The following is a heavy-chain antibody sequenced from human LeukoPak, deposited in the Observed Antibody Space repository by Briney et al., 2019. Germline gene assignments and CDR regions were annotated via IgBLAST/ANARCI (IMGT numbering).Heavy chain of an antibody. CDR3: ARDRSDYGEDWFDP. J-gene: IGHJ5*02. D-gene: IGHD4-17*01. V-gene: IGHV1-2*02. CDR2: INPNSGGT. Sequence: ASVKVSFKASGYTFTGYYMHWVRQAPGQGLEWMGWINPNSGGTNYAQKFQGRVTMTRDTSISTAYMELSRLRSDDTAVYYCARDRSDYGEDWFDPWGQGTLVTVSS. CDR1: GYTFTGYY.